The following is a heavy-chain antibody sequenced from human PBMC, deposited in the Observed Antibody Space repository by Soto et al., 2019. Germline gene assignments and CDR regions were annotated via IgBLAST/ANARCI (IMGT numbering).Heavy chain of an antibody. V-gene: IGHV4-39*01. CDR2: VYYTGST. CDR3: ARQKKYYYDSSGYPDY. CDR1: GDSTSSSTYY. J-gene: IGHJ4*02. Sequence: SEPLSLTCSVSGDSTSSSTYYWGWIRQPPGKGLEWIGTVYYTGSTFYNPSLKSRVTISVNTSKNQFSLRLSSVTAADTAVYYCARQKKYYYDSSGYPDYWGQGTLVTVSS. D-gene: IGHD3-22*01.